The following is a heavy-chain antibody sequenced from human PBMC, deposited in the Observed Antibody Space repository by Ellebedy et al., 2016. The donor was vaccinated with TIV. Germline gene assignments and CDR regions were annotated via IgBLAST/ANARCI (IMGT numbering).Heavy chain of an antibody. CDR1: GFTFSSYA. CDR3: ARGGRGYSYGPFDY. D-gene: IGHD5-18*01. J-gene: IGHJ4*02. Sequence: LSLTCAASGFTFSSYAMHWVRQAPGKGLERVAVISYDGSNKYYADSVKGRFTISRDNSKNTLYLQMNSLRAEDMAVYYCARGGRGYSYGPFDYWGQGTLVTVSS. CDR2: ISYDGSNK. V-gene: IGHV3-30-3*01.